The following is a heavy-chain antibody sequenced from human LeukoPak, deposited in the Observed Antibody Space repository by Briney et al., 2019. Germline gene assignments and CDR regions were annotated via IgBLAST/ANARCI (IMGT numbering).Heavy chain of an antibody. CDR1: GFTFSSYD. D-gene: IGHD3-10*01. Sequence: PGGSLRLSCAASGFTFSSYDMHWVRQATGKGLEWVSAIGTAGDTYYPGSVKGRFTISRDNSKNTLYLQMNSLRAEDTAVYYCAKDHRRGSGSYYNDYWGQGTLVTVSS. CDR2: IGTAGDT. V-gene: IGHV3-13*01. CDR3: AKDHRRGSGSYYNDY. J-gene: IGHJ4*02.